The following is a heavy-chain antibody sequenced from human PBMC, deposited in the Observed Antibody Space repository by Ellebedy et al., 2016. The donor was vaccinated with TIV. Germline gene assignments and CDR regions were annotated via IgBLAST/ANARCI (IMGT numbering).Heavy chain of an antibody. CDR2: VNAGGVVI. CDR3: ASSRYHYYVGNTVFAY. J-gene: IGHJ4*02. V-gene: IGHV3-23*01. D-gene: IGHD3-10*02. CDR1: GYSFSSYA. Sequence: PGGSLRLSCAGSGYSFSSYAMSWVRQAPGKGLEWVSGVNAGGVVIAYADSVKGLFPISSDNSRNTLYLQMNSLGAEDTAIYYCASSRYHYYVGNTVFAYWGQGILVTVSS.